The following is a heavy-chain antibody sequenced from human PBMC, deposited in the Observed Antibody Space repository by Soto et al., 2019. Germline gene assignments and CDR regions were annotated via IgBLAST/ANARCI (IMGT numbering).Heavy chain of an antibody. D-gene: IGHD3-9*01. CDR3: ARSQSPKYFDWLLYFDY. V-gene: IGHV5-51*01. J-gene: IGHJ4*02. CDR1: GYSFTSYW. CDR2: IYPGDSDT. Sequence: GESLKISCKGSGYSFTSYWIGWVRQMPGKGLEWMGIIYPGDSDTRYSPSFQGQVTISADKSISTAYLQWSSLKASDTAMYYCARSQSPKYFDWLLYFDYWGQGTLVTVSS.